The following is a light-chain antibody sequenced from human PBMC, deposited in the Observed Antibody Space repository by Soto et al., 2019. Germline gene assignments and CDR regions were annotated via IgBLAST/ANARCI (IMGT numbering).Light chain of an antibody. CDR1: SSDVGTYKY. Sequence: QSALTQPASVSGSPGQSITISCTGTSSDVGTYKYVSWYQQHPGKAPKLMIYEVSNRPSGVSTRFSGSKSDNTASLTISGLQAEDEADYYCSSYTSSSTVVFGGGTKLTVL. V-gene: IGLV2-14*01. J-gene: IGLJ2*01. CDR3: SSYTSSSTVV. CDR2: EVS.